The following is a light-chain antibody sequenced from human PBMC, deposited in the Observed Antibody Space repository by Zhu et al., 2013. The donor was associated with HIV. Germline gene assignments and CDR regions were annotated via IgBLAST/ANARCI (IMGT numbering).Light chain of an antibody. CDR2: AAS. CDR3: QQYYGYPPT. Sequence: DIQMTQSPSSLSASVGDRVTITCRASQDINNFLAWFQQTPGKAPKLLIFAASTLQSGAPSKFSGSGSGTDFTLTISTLQPEDFATYYCQQYYGYPPTFGQGTRVEMK. CDR1: QDINNF. V-gene: IGKV1-16*02. J-gene: IGKJ1*01.